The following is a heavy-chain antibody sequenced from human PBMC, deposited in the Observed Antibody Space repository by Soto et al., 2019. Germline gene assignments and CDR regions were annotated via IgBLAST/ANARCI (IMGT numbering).Heavy chain of an antibody. CDR3: AKGSKFTIFSANDF. CDR2: LSGNSGTT. J-gene: IGHJ4*02. CDR1: GFTFSSYA. V-gene: IGHV3-23*01. Sequence: EVQLLESGGGLVQHGGSLRLSCAASGFTFSSYAMTWVRQAPGKGLEWVSALSGNSGTTYSADSVKGRFTISRDNSRNTLYLQMSSLRAEDTALYYCAKGSKFTIFSANDFWGQGTLVTVSS. D-gene: IGHD3-3*01.